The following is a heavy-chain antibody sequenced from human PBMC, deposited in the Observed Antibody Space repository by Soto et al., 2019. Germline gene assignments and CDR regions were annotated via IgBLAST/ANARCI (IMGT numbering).Heavy chain of an antibody. CDR2: ISYDGSNK. CDR3: AKGCFDWLLPIALDY. Sequence: PGGSLRLSCAASGFTFSSYGMHWVRQAPGKGLEWVAVISYDGSNKYYADSVKGRFTISRDNSKNTLYLQMNSLRAEDTAVYYCAKGCFDWLLPIALDYWGQGTLVTVSS. J-gene: IGHJ4*02. CDR1: GFTFSSYG. D-gene: IGHD3-9*01. V-gene: IGHV3-30*18.